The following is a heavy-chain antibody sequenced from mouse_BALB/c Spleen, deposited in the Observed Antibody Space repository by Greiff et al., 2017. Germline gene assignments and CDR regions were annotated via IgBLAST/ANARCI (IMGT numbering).Heavy chain of an antibody. V-gene: IGHV2-9-2*01. CDR3: VRDGDY. Sequence: QVQLQQSGPGLVAPSQSLSITCTVSGFSLTSYDISWIRQPPGKGLEWLGVIWTGGGTNYNSAFMSRLSISKDNSKSQVFLKMNSLQTDDTAIYYCVRDGDYWGQGTTLTVSS. CDR1: GFSLTSYD. CDR2: IWTGGGT. J-gene: IGHJ2*01.